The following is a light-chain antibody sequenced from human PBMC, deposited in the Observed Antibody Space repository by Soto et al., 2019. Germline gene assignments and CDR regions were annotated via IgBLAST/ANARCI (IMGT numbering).Light chain of an antibody. J-gene: IGLJ2*01. Sequence: QSALTQPASVSGSPGQSITISCTGTSSDIGGYNYVSWYQLHPGKPPKLMIYDVSIRPSGVSNRFSGSKSGNTASLTISGLQAEDETDDYCSSYTSSSSVIFGGGTKLTVL. V-gene: IGLV2-14*03. CDR3: SSYTSSSSVI. CDR1: SSDIGGYNY. CDR2: DVS.